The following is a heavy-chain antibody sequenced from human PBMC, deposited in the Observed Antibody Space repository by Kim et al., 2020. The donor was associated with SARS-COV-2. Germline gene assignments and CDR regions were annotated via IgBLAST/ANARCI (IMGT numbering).Heavy chain of an antibody. CDR2: IWYDGSNK. Sequence: GGSLRLSCAASGFTFSSYGMHWVRQAPGKGLEWVAVIWYDGSNKYYADSVKGRFTISRDNSKNTLYLQMNSLRAEDTAVYYCAREKGDYGYYYYYMDVWGKGTTVTVSS. CDR1: GFTFSSYG. J-gene: IGHJ6*03. D-gene: IGHD4-17*01. V-gene: IGHV3-33*01. CDR3: AREKGDYGYYYYYMDV.